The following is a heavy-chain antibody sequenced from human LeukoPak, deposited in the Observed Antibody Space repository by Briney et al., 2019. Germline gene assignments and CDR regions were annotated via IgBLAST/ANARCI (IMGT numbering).Heavy chain of an antibody. CDR2: FNPSGGST. J-gene: IGHJ4*02. CDR1: GYTFTSYY. CDR3: ARGEDLIVGATRGFDY. D-gene: IGHD1-26*01. V-gene: IGHV1-46*01. Sequence: GASVKVSCKASGYTFTSYYMHWVRQAPGQGLEWMGIFNPSGGSTSYAQKFQGRVTMTRDTSTSTVYMELSSLRSEDTAVYYCARGEDLIVGATRGFDYWGQGTLVTVSS.